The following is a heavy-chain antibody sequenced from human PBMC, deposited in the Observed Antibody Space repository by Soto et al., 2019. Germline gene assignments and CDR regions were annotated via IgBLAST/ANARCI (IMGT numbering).Heavy chain of an antibody. D-gene: IGHD5-18*01. Sequence: SETLSLTCAVYGGSFSGYYWSWIRQPPGKGLEWIGEINHSGSTNYNPSLKSRVTISVDTSKNQFSLKLSSVTAADTAVYYCARDLGDTAMVFDYWGQGTLVTVSS. CDR1: GGSFSGYY. CDR3: ARDLGDTAMVFDY. CDR2: INHSGST. J-gene: IGHJ4*02. V-gene: IGHV4-34*01.